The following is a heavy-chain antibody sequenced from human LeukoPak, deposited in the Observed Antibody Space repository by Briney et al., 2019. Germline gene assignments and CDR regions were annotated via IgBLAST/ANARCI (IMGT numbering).Heavy chain of an antibody. Sequence: GGSLRLSCAASGFTFSSYWMTWVRQAPGKGLEWVANIKHDGSEKYYVDSLKGRFTISRDNAKNSLYLQMNSLRAEDTAVYYCAREEGHVAVAGPPHSNYWGQGTLVTVSS. J-gene: IGHJ4*02. CDR1: GFTFSSYW. CDR2: IKHDGSEK. CDR3: AREEGHVAVAGPPHSNY. V-gene: IGHV3-7*01. D-gene: IGHD6-19*01.